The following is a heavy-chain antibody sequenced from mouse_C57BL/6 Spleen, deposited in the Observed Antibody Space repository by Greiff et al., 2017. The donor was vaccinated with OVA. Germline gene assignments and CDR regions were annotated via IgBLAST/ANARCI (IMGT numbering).Heavy chain of an antibody. CDR1: GYAFSSYW. Sequence: VKLQESGAELVKPGASVKISCKASGYAFSSYWMNWVKQRPGTGLEWIGQIYPGDGDTSYNGKFKGKATLTADKSSSTAYMQLSSLTSEDSAVYFCARDPTVVADYYAMDYWGQGTSVTVSS. V-gene: IGHV1-80*01. J-gene: IGHJ4*01. CDR3: ARDPTVVADYYAMDY. CDR2: IYPGDGDT. D-gene: IGHD1-1*01.